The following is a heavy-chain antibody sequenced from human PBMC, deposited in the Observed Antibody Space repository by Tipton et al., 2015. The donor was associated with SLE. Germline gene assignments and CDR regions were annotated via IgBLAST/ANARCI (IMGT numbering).Heavy chain of an antibody. CDR1: GGSVSSYY. CDR3: ARLGSGSPTD. CDR2: IYTSGST. V-gene: IGHV4-4*09. J-gene: IGHJ4*02. D-gene: IGHD1-26*01. Sequence: LRLSCTVSGGSVSSYYWSWIRQPPGKGLEWIGYIYTSGSTNYNPSLKSRVTISVDTSKNQFSLKLSSVTAADTAVYYCARLGSGSPTDWGQGTLVTVSS.